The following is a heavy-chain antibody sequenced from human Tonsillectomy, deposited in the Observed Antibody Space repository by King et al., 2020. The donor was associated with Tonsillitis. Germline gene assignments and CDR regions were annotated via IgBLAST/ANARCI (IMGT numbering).Heavy chain of an antibody. V-gene: IGHV4-38-2*02. CDR1: GYSISSGYY. CDR2: IYHSGST. CDR3: ARDNTRVGFGELLYQNDAFDI. D-gene: IGHD3-10*01. J-gene: IGHJ3*02. Sequence: MQLQESGPGLVKPSETLSLTCAVSGYSISSGYYWGWIRQPPGKGLEWIGSIYHSGSTYYNPSLKSRVTISVDTSKNQFSLKLSSATAADTAVYYCARDNTRVGFGELLYQNDAFDIWGQGTMVTVSS.